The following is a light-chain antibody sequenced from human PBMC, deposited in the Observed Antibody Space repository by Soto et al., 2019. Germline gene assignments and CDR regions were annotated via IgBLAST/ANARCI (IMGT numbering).Light chain of an antibody. CDR1: QNINSIY. J-gene: IGKJ2*01. Sequence: EIVLTQSPGTLSLSPGERATLSCRASQNINSIYLXXXXXXXXXXXXLXXXDAPSRATGIPDRFSGSGSGXXXXXXXXXXXXXDFAVYYCQQYDSSPYTFGPGTKVDIK. CDR3: QQYDSSPYT. CDR2: DAP. V-gene: IGKV3-20*01.